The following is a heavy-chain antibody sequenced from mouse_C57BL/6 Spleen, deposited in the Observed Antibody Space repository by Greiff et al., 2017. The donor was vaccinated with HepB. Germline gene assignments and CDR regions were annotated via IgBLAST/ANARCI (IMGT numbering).Heavy chain of an antibody. V-gene: IGHV2-9-1*01. D-gene: IGHD2-4*01. Sequence: VQLQQSGPGLVAPSQSLSITCTVSGFSLTSYAISWVRQPPGKGLEWLGVIWTGGGTNYNSALKSRLSISKDNSKSQVFLKMNSLQTDDTARYYCARKGNDYDQYYFDYWGQGTTLTVSS. CDR1: GFSLTSYA. CDR3: ARKGNDYDQYYFDY. CDR2: IWTGGGT. J-gene: IGHJ2*01.